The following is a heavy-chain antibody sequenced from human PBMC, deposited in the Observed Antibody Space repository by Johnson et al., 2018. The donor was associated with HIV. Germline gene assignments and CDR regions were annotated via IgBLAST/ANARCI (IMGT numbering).Heavy chain of an antibody. J-gene: IGHJ3*02. CDR2: ISGSGGCT. D-gene: IGHD2-15*01. CDR3: ARDHLRRSHAFDI. V-gene: IGHV3-23*04. CDR1: GFTFSSYA. Sequence: EVQLVESGGGLVQPGGSLRLSCAASGFTFSSYAMSWVRQAPGKGLEWVSVISGSGGCTYYADSVKGRFTISRDNSKNTLYLQMNSLRAEDTAVYYCARDHLRRSHAFDIWGQGTMVTVSS.